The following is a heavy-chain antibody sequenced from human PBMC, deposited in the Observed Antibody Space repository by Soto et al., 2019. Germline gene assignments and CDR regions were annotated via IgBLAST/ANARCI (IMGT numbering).Heavy chain of an antibody. D-gene: IGHD6-19*01. Sequence: QVQLVESGGGVVQPGRSLRLSCAASGFTFSNYGMHWVRQAPGKALEWVAVISYDGSNKYYADSVKGRFTISRDDSKNTLFLQMNSLRAEDTAVYFCAKEYSTGWYYFDYWGQGTLVTVSS. CDR2: ISYDGSNK. CDR3: AKEYSTGWYYFDY. CDR1: GFTFSNYG. V-gene: IGHV3-30*18. J-gene: IGHJ4*02.